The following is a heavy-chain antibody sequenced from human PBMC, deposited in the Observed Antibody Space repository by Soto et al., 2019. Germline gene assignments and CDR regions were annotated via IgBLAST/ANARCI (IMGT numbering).Heavy chain of an antibody. Sequence: EVQLVESGGDLVQPGGSLRLSCAASGFTFSHYWMTWVRQAPGKGLEWVANIKKDGSQKNYVDSVKGRFTVSRDNAKNSLYLQMNSPRAEDTAMYYCARSGSEVDYWGQGTLVIVSS. CDR1: GFTFSHYW. J-gene: IGHJ4*02. V-gene: IGHV3-7*01. CDR3: ARSGSEVDY. CDR2: IKKDGSQK. D-gene: IGHD3-10*01.